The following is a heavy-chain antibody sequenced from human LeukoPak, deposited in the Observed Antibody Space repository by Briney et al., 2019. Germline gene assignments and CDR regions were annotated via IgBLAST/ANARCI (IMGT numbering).Heavy chain of an antibody. V-gene: IGHV3-7*01. CDR2: IKQDGSEK. D-gene: IGHD3-10*01. CDR3: ASDYGLWFGKKYYYMDV. J-gene: IGHJ6*03. Sequence: PGGSLRLSCAASGFSFSNYWMSWVRQAPGRGLEWVANIKQDGSEKYYVDSVKGRFTISRDSAKKSLYLQMNSLRAEDTAVYYCASDYGLWFGKKYYYMDVWGKGTTVTVSS. CDR1: GFSFSNYW.